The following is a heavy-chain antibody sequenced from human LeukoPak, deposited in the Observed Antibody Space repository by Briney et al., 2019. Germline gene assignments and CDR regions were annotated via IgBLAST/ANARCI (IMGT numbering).Heavy chain of an antibody. CDR2: ITPNSGGT. Sequence: ASVTLSCKASGYTFTGFYLHWGRQAPGQGLELKGWITPNSGGTDYALQFQGRVTTTRDTSISTAYMQLTGLRSDDTAVYYCARSSIGLVFFDYWGQGTLVTASS. J-gene: IGHJ4*02. D-gene: IGHD2-8*01. CDR1: GYTFTGFY. CDR3: ARSSIGLVFFDY. V-gene: IGHV1-2*02.